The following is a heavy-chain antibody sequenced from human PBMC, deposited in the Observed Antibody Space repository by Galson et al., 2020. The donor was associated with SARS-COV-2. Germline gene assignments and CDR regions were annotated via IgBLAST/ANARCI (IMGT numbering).Heavy chain of an antibody. Sequence: GESLKISCAASGFTFSSYAMSWVRQAPGKGLEWVSAISGSGGSTYYADSVKGRFTISRDNSKNTLYLEMNSLRAEDTAVYYCVSGASSFSFWGQGTLVTVSS. CDR2: ISGSGGST. V-gene: IGHV3-23*01. D-gene: IGHD6-13*01. CDR1: GFTFSSYA. CDR3: VSGASSFSF. J-gene: IGHJ4*02.